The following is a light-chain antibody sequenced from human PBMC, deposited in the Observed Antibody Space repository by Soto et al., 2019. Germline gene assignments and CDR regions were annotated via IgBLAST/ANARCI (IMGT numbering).Light chain of an antibody. CDR1: SSDVGAYNY. CDR3: SSYTSSGTL. Sequence: QSALTQPPSASGSPGQSVTISCTGTSSDVGAYNYVSWYQQHPGKAPKLMIYEVSNRPSGVSSRFSGSKSGNTASLTISGLQAEDEADYYCSSYTSSGTLFGTGTKVTVL. J-gene: IGLJ1*01. V-gene: IGLV2-14*01. CDR2: EVS.